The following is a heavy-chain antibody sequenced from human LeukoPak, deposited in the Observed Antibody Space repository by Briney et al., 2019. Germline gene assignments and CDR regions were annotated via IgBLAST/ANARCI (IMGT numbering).Heavy chain of an antibody. CDR2: IYPGDSDT. CDR1: GYSFTSYW. V-gene: IGHV5-51*01. CDR3: ARRLGDYGDYDY. J-gene: IGHJ4*02. D-gene: IGHD4-17*01. Sequence: GESLKISCKGSGYSFTSYWIGWVRQMPGKGLGWMGIIYPGDSDTRFSPSFEGQVTFSADKSSSTAFLQWSSLKASVTAMYYCARRLGDYGDYDYWGQGTLVTVSS.